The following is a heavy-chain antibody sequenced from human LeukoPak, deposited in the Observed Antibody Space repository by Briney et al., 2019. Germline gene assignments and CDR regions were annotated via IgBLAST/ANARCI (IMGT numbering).Heavy chain of an antibody. CDR1: GFTFSSYS. D-gene: IGHD3-22*01. CDR2: ISSSSSYI. Sequence: GGSLRLSCAAAGFTFSSYSMNWVRQAPGKGLEWVSSISSSSSYIYYADSVKGRFTISRDNAKNSLYLQMNSPRAEDTAVYYCARVHYYDSSGPVDYWGQGTLVTVSS. J-gene: IGHJ4*02. CDR3: ARVHYYDSSGPVDY. V-gene: IGHV3-21*01.